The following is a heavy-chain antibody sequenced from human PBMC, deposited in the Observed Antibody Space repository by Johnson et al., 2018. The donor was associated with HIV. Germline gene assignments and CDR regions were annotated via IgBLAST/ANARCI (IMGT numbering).Heavy chain of an antibody. CDR1: GFTVSSNY. V-gene: IGHV3-66*01. J-gene: IGHJ3*02. CDR3: ARDLDLREDLAFDI. Sequence: VQLVESGGGLVQPGGSLRLSCAASGFTVSSNYMSWVRQSPGKGLEWVSVIYSGGNTYYADSVKGRFTISRDNSKNTLYLQMNSLRAEDTAVYYCARDLDLREDLAFDIWGQGTMVTVSS. CDR2: IYSGGNT. D-gene: IGHD1-1*01.